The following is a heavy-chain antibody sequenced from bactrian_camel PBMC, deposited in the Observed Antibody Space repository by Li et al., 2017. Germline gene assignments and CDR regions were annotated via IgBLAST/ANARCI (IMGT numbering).Heavy chain of an antibody. J-gene: IGHJ4*01. CDR2: IGRDGIT. Sequence: VQLVESGGGSVQAGGSLRLSCAASAYNYAILNMGWFRQAPGKEREGVACIGRDGITMYSDSVKGRFTISRDNAKNTLYLQMNSLKPEDTAMYYCAASKGGNWCGYSQGTQVTVS. D-gene: IGHD7*01. CDR1: AYNYAILN. V-gene: IGHV3S53*01.